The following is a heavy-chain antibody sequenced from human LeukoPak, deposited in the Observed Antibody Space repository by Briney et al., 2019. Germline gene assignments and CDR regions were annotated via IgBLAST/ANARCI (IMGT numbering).Heavy chain of an antibody. J-gene: IGHJ4*02. D-gene: IGHD2-8*01. CDR2: ISSSGSTI. CDR3: ARDSGGYCTNGVCSTFDY. V-gene: IGHV3-48*03. Sequence: GGSLRLSCAASGFTFSSYETNWVRQAPGKGLEWVSYISSSGSTIYYADSVKGRFTISRDNAKNSLYLQMNSLRAEDTAVYYCARDSGGYCTNGVCSTFDYWGQGTLVTASS. CDR1: GFTFSSYE.